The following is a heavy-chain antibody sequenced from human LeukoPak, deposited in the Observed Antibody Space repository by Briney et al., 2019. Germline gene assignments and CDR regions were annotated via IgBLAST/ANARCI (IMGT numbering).Heavy chain of an antibody. CDR1: GFTVSSYA. J-gene: IGHJ4*02. V-gene: IGHV3-23*01. Sequence: PGGPLRLSCAASGFTVSSYAMNGVRQAPGRGLEWVSSIRGSGDSTYYADSVKGRFTISRDNSKNTLYLQISSLRAEDTAIYYCAKDGISGWYGNHFDFWGQGTLVTGSS. D-gene: IGHD6-19*01. CDR3: AKDGISGWYGNHFDF. CDR2: IRGSGDST.